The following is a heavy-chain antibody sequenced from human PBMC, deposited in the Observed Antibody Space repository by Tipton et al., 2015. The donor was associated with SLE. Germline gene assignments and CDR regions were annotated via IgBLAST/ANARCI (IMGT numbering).Heavy chain of an antibody. V-gene: IGHV5-51*03. CDR3: ARRGQDYYDHYYFDY. J-gene: IGHJ4*02. CDR1: GYSFTNYW. D-gene: IGHD3-22*01. Sequence: VQLVQSGAEVKKPGESLKISCKGSGYSFTNYWIGWVRQMPGKGLEWMGIIYPGDSDTRYSPSFQGQVTLSADKSISTAYLQWSRLKASDTAMYYCARRGQDYYDHYYFDYWGQGILVTVSS. CDR2: IYPGDSDT.